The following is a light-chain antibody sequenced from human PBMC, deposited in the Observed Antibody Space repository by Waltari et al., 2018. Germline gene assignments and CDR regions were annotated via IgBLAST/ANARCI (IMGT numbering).Light chain of an antibody. CDR2: GAS. CDR1: QSVSSN. CDR3: QQYNNWPRT. J-gene: IGKJ2*02. V-gene: IGKV3D-15*03. Sequence: EIVMTQSPATLSVSPGESATLSCRASQSVSSNLAWYQQNPGQAPRLLIYGASIRATGIPARFSGSGSGTEFTLTISILQSEDFAVYYCQQYNNWPRTFGQGTKLEIK.